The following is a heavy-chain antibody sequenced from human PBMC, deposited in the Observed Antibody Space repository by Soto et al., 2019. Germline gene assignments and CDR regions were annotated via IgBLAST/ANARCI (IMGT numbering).Heavy chain of an antibody. J-gene: IGHJ5*02. Sequence: GGSLKISFSSSWYRFYDYCFGWVRPMPRRGLGGVGSVYTGGSDTRYSASFQGQVPIPDGQSLSTTFLQWSSLQASDTAMYYCARRGQYCGTSTCRFDPWGQRTLVTVSS. V-gene: IGHV5-51*01. CDR2: VYTGGSDT. D-gene: IGHD2-21*01. CDR3: ARRGQYCGTSTCRFDP. CDR1: WYRFYDYC.